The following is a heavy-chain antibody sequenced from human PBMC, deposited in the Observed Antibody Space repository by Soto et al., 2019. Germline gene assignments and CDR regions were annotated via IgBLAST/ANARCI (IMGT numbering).Heavy chain of an antibody. V-gene: IGHV3-30-3*01. J-gene: IGHJ4*02. CDR2: ISYDGSNK. Sequence: PRLSCAASGFTFSSYAMHWVRQAPGKGLEWVAVISYDGSNKYYADSVKGRSTISRDNSKNTLYLQLNSLRAEDTAVYYCARDKRDLRFLEWSYYFDYWGQGTLVTVSS. CDR3: ARDKRDLRFLEWSYYFDY. CDR1: GFTFSSYA. D-gene: IGHD3-3*01.